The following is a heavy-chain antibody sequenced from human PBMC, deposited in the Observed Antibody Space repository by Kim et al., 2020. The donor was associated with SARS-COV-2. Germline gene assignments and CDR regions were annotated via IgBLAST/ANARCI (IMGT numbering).Heavy chain of an antibody. V-gene: IGHV3-43*02. D-gene: IGHD6-6*01. Sequence: GGSLRLSCAASGFTFDDFAMHWVRQAPGKGLEWVSLINGDAGSTYYADSVKGRFTISRDNSKNSLYLQLTSLRTEDTALYYCAKDHSKYASSSRGMDVWGQGTTVTVSS. CDR3: AKDHSKYASSSRGMDV. J-gene: IGHJ6*02. CDR2: INGDAGST. CDR1: GFTFDDFA.